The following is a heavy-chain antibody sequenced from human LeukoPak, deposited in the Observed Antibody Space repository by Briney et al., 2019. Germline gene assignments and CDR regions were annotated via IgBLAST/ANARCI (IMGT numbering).Heavy chain of an antibody. CDR1: GFTLSNNA. V-gene: IGHV3-23*01. CDR3: ARGSYGMDV. CDR2: TSTSGGSA. Sequence: GGSLRLSCAASGFTLSNNAMRWVRQAQWKGLEWVSATSTSGGSAYYADSVKGRFTISRDNSKNTLYLQMNGLRAEDTAVYYCARGSYGMDVWGQGTTVTVSS. J-gene: IGHJ6*02.